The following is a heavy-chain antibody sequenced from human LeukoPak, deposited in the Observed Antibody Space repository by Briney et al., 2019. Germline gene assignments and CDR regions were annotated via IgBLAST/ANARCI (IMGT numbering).Heavy chain of an antibody. CDR2: IYYSGST. Sequence: PSETLSPTCTVSGGSIGSSSYYWGWIRQPPGKGLEWIGSIYYSGSTYYNPSLKSRVTISVDTSKNQFSLKLSSVTAADTAVYYCARADNDFWSGLRVDYGMDVWGQGTTVTVSS. D-gene: IGHD3-3*01. CDR1: GGSIGSSSYY. J-gene: IGHJ6*02. V-gene: IGHV4-39*07. CDR3: ARADNDFWSGLRVDYGMDV.